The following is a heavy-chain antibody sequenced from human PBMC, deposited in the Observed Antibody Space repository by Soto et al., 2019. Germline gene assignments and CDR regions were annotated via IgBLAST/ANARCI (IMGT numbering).Heavy chain of an antibody. CDR1: GGTFSSYA. D-gene: IGHD2-15*01. V-gene: IGHV1-69*13. Sequence: VASVKVSCKASGGTFSSYAISWVRQAPGQGLEWMGGIIPIFGTANYAQKFQGRVTITADESTSTAYMELSSLRSEDTAVYYCARMLVVAATGGWFDPWGQGTLVTVSS. J-gene: IGHJ5*02. CDR2: IIPIFGTA. CDR3: ARMLVVAATGGWFDP.